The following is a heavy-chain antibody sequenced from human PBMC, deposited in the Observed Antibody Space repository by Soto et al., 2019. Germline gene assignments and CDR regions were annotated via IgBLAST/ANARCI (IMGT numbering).Heavy chain of an antibody. D-gene: IGHD6-25*01. CDR2: INAGNGKT. CDR1: GYTFTNYA. Sequence: ASVKVSCKASGYTFTNYAIHWVRQAPGQRLEWMGWINAGNGKTKYSQKFQDRVTIIRDTSASTVYMEMSSLRSEDTAIYYCAKVRGGSGGYYYVDYWGQGTLVTVSS. CDR3: AKVRGGSGGYYYVDY. J-gene: IGHJ4*02. V-gene: IGHV1-3*01.